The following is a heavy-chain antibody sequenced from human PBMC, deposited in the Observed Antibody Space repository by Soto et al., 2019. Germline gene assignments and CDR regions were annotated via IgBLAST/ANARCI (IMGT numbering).Heavy chain of an antibody. D-gene: IGHD1-1*01. CDR2: IAYDGSNR. CDR1: GFSISRSA. CDR3: ARDLQAGTDNVNWFAP. J-gene: IGHJ5*02. Sequence: QVQLVESGGGVVQPGRSLRLSCAASGFSISRSAMHWVRQAPGKGLEWVAVIAYDGSNRWYADSAKGRFTISRDNSKNTVYLQISSLRGEDTAAYYCARDLQAGTDNVNWFAPWGQGTLVTVSS. V-gene: IGHV3-30*04.